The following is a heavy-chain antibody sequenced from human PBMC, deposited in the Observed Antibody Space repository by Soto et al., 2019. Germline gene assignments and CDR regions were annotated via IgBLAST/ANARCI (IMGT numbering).Heavy chain of an antibody. CDR2: ISGSGGST. CDR1: GFTFSSYA. CDR3: AKHGGSGIYYNYFDY. J-gene: IGHJ4*02. D-gene: IGHD3-10*01. Sequence: GGSLRLSCAASGFTFSSYAMSWVRQAPGKGLEWVSAISGSGGSTYYADSVKGRFTISRDNSKNTLYLQMNSLRAEDTAVYFCAKHGGSGIYYNYFDYWGQGALVTVSS. V-gene: IGHV3-23*01.